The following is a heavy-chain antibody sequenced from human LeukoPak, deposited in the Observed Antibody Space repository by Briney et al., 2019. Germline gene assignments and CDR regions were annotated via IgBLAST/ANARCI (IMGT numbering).Heavy chain of an antibody. CDR2: IKSDGNT. J-gene: IGHJ1*01. V-gene: IGHV3-74*01. CDR1: GFTFGSYW. D-gene: IGHD3-22*01. CDR3: SRAPPEIGGYYPESFRH. Sequence: GGSLRLSCAASGFTFGSYWMHWVRQAPGKGLVWVSRIKSDGNTNYADSVMGRCTISRDNAKNTVSLLMNSVRAQDTGVCYLSRAPPEIGGYYPESFRHWGQGTLVTVSS.